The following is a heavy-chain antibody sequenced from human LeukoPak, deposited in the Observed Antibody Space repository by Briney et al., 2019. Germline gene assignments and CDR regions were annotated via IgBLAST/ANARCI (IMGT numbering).Heavy chain of an antibody. CDR2: MSGSNTYI. CDR3: ARAVLGDSSGYYPPRIFNH. J-gene: IGHJ1*01. CDR1: GFVFSDYS. Sequence: PGGSLRLSCAASGFVFSDYSMNWVRQAPGKGLEWVSSMSGSNTYIYYADSVKGRFTISRDNAKNSLFLQMNSLRVEDTAVYYCARAVLGDSSGYYPPRIFNHWGQGTPVTVSS. D-gene: IGHD3-22*01. V-gene: IGHV3-21*01.